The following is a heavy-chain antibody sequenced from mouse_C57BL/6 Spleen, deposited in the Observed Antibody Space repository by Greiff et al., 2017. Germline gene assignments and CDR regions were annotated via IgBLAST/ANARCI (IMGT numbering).Heavy chain of an antibody. D-gene: IGHD1-1*01. CDR2: ISSGGDYI. V-gene: IGHV5-9-1*02. Sequence: EVHLVESGEGLVKPGGSLKLSCAASGFTFSSYAMSWVRQTPEKRLEWVAYISSGGDYIYYADTVKGRFTISRDNARNTLYLQMSSLKSEDTAMYYCTREERGNYGVATGGFAYWGQGTLVTVSA. CDR3: TREERGNYGVATGGFAY. CDR1: GFTFSSYA. J-gene: IGHJ3*01.